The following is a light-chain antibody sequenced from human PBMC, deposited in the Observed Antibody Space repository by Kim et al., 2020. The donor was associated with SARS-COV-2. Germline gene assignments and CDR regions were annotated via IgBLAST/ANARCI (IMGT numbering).Light chain of an antibody. J-gene: IGKJ5*01. CDR1: QDVSSW. CDR3: QQYGDYPIT. CDR2: AAS. Sequence: DIQMTQSPSSLSASLGDRVTITCRASQDVSSWVAWFQQRPGKAPQCLIYAASTLQSGVPSRFSGSGSGTHFTLTISTLHPDDFATYYCQQYGDYPITFGQGTRLEIK. V-gene: IGKV1D-16*01.